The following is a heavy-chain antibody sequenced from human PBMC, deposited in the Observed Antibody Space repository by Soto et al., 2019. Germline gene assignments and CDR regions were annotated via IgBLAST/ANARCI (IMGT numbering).Heavy chain of an antibody. Sequence: GGSLRLSCAASGFTFSSYVMSWVRQAPGKGLEWVSAISGSGGSTYYADSVKGRFTISRDNSKNTLYLQMNSLRAEDTAVYYCAKDPSDDFWSGYYRDWGQGTLVTVSS. CDR1: GFTFSSYV. D-gene: IGHD3-3*01. J-gene: IGHJ4*02. V-gene: IGHV3-23*01. CDR3: AKDPSDDFWSGYYRD. CDR2: ISGSGGST.